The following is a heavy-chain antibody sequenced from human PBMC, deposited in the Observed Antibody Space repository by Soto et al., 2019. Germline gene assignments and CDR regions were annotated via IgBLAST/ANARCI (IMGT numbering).Heavy chain of an antibody. CDR2: ISGSGGST. V-gene: IGHV3-23*01. Sequence: TGGSLRLSCAASGFTFSSYAMSWVRQAPGKGLEWVSAISGSGGSTYYADSVKGRFTISRDNSKNTLYLQMNSLRAEDTAVYYCAKVCANGVCYAYWGQGTLVTVSS. CDR3: AKVCANGVCYAY. CDR1: GFTFSSYA. D-gene: IGHD2-8*01. J-gene: IGHJ4*02.